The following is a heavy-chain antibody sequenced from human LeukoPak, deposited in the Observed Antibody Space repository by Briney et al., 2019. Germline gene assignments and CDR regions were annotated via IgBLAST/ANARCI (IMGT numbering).Heavy chain of an antibody. Sequence: GGSLRLSCAASGFTFSSYAMSWVRQAPGKGLEWVSAISGSGGSTYYADSVKGRFTISRDNSKNTLYLQMNSLRAEDTAVYYCAKASDYYGSGSYLRQDAFDYWGQGTLVTVSS. D-gene: IGHD3-10*01. CDR2: ISGSGGST. J-gene: IGHJ4*02. V-gene: IGHV3-23*01. CDR3: AKASDYYGSGSYLRQDAFDY. CDR1: GFTFSSYA.